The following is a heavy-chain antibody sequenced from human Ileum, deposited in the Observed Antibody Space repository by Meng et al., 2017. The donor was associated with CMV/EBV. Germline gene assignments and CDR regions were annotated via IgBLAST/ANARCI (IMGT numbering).Heavy chain of an antibody. Sequence: SETLSLTCSVSGGSISSGTSYWGWIRQPPGKGLEWIGSISYSETTYYNPSLKSRVTISVDTSNNQFSLKLRSVTAADTAVYYCARGFIAVVARYYYYGMDVWGQGTTVTVSS. CDR1: GGSISSGTSY. CDR3: ARGFIAVVARYYYYGMDV. V-gene: IGHV4-39*07. CDR2: ISYSETT. D-gene: IGHD6-19*01. J-gene: IGHJ6*02.